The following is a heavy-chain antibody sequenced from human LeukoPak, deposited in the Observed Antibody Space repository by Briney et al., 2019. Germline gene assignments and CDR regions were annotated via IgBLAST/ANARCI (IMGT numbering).Heavy chain of an antibody. J-gene: IGHJ4*02. D-gene: IGHD5-18*01. V-gene: IGHV4-59*08. CDR1: GGSISSYY. CDR3: ARQGDSYGAEGDFDY. Sequence: SETLSLTCTISGGSISSYYWSWIRQPPGKGPEWIGYIYYSGSTNYNPSLKSRVTISVDTSKNQFSLKLSSVTAADTAVYYCARQGDSYGAEGDFDYWGQGTLVTVSS. CDR2: IYYSGST.